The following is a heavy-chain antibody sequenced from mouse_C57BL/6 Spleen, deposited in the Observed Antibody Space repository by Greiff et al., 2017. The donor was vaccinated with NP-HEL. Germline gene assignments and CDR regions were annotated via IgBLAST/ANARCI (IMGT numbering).Heavy chain of an antibody. CDR3: TTSMITTRCAY. J-gene: IGHJ3*01. V-gene: IGHV14-4*01. D-gene: IGHD2-4*01. CDR1: GFNIKDDY. CDR2: IDPENGDT. Sequence: EVQLQQSGAELVRPGASVKLSCTASGFNIKDDYMHWVKQRPEQGLEWIGWIDPENGDTEYASKFQGKATITADTSSNTAYLQLSSLKSVDTAVYYCTTSMITTRCAYWGQGTLVTVSA.